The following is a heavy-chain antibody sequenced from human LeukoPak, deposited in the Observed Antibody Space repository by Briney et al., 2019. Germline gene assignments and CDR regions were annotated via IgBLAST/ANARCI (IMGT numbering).Heavy chain of an antibody. Sequence: GGSLRLSCATSGFTFSSYAMHWVRQATGKGLEWVSAIGTAGDTFYPGSVKGRFTISRENAKNSLSLQMNSLRAEDTAVYYCVRQQTPHGNFDYWGQGTLVTVSS. CDR1: GFTFSSYA. J-gene: IGHJ4*02. CDR2: IGTAGDT. CDR3: VRQQTPHGNFDY. V-gene: IGHV3-13*01. D-gene: IGHD1-26*01.